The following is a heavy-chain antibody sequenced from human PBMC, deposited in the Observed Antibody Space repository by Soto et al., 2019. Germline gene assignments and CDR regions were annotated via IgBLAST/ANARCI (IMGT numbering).Heavy chain of an antibody. CDR1: GGSITSSY. CDR3: ARGEDAFFYYGLDV. CDR2: IYDTGISGYSPST. V-gene: IGHV4-59*01. J-gene: IGHJ6*02. Sequence: SETLSLTCTVSGGSITSSYWSWIRRPPGKGLGWIAYIYDTGISGYSPSTSYNPSLKSRVTMSVDTSKSQFSLKLASVTAADTAVYYCARGEDAFFYYGLDVWGQGITVTVSS.